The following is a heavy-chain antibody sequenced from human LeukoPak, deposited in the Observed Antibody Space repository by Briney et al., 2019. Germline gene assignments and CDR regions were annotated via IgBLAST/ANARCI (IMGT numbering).Heavy chain of an antibody. Sequence: PSETLSLTCSVSGGSISSGSYCWTWLRQPAGKTLEWIGRIYTSGNVNYTPSLKSRVTISMDTSKSQFSLILSSVTAADTAVYYCARTVDSSGFDVFDIWGQGTMVTVSS. V-gene: IGHV4-61*02. J-gene: IGHJ3*02. CDR3: ARTVDSSGFDVFDI. CDR2: IYTSGNV. D-gene: IGHD3-22*01. CDR1: GGSISSGSYC.